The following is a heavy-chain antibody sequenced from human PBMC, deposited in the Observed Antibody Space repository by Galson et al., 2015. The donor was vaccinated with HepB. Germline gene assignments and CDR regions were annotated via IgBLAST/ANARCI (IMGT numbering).Heavy chain of an antibody. D-gene: IGHD1-14*01. Sequence: LRLSCAASGFVFSAYSMTWVRQAPGKGLEWVSYIYRNGLTIYYADSVKGRLTISRDNAKNSLYLQMNSLRAEDTAVYYCARDSGITGADDYWGQGTLVTVSS. CDR2: IYRNGLTI. J-gene: IGHJ4*02. CDR3: ARDSGITGADDY. V-gene: IGHV3-48*01. CDR1: GFVFSAYS.